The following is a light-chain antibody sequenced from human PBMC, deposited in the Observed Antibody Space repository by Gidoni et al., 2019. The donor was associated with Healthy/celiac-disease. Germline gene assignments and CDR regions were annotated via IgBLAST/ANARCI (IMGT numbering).Light chain of an antibody. Sequence: DIKMTQSPSTLSASVGDRVTITCRASQSISSWLAWYQQKPGKAPKLLIYKASSLEIGVPSRFSGSGSGTEFTLTISSLQPDDCATYYCQQYNSSPLTFGGGTKVEIK. CDR2: KAS. CDR1: QSISSW. V-gene: IGKV1-5*03. J-gene: IGKJ4*01. CDR3: QQYNSSPLT.